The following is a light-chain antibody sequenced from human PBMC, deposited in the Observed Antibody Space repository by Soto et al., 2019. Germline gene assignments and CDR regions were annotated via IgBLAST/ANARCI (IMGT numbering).Light chain of an antibody. J-gene: IGKJ4*01. CDR2: AAS. CDR1: QSISSY. Sequence: DIQMTQSPSSLSASVGDSVTITCRASQSISSYLNWYQQKPGKAPKLLIYAASSLQSGVPSRFSGSGSGTDFTLTISSLQPEDFATYYFQQSYSTPTFGGGTKVQIK. V-gene: IGKV1-39*01. CDR3: QQSYSTPT.